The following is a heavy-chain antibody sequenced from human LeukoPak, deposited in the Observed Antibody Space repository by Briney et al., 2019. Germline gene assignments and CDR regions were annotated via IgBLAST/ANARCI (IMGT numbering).Heavy chain of an antibody. D-gene: IGHD1-20*01. CDR1: GGSISSSY. Sequence: SETLSLTCTVSGGSISSSYWSWIRQPPGKGLDWIGDIYSSGSTNYNPSLKSRVTTSVDTSKNQLSLKLGSVTAADTAVYYCARAGNWNGAFDIWGQGTMVTVSS. CDR3: ARAGNWNGAFDI. V-gene: IGHV4-59*01. CDR2: IYSSGST. J-gene: IGHJ3*02.